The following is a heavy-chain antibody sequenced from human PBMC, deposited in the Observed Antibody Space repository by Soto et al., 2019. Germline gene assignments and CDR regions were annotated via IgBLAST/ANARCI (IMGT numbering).Heavy chain of an antibody. V-gene: IGHV1-69*16. CDR2: IIPLLGTV. J-gene: IGHJ6*02. CDR1: EGTFSSYS. Sequence: QEELVQSGAEMKKPGSSVNVSCKASEGTFSSYSITWVRQAPGQRLEWMGEIIPLLGTVNYAQKFQGRVTITRDRSTSTVYMGLSSLRSDDTAVYYCARDPVDLFGYMDVWGPGTKVTVSS. D-gene: IGHD6-25*01. CDR3: ARDPVDLFGYMDV.